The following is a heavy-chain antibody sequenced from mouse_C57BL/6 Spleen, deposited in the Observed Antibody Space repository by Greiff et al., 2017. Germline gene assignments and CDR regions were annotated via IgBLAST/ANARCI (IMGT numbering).Heavy chain of an antibody. J-gene: IGHJ2*01. V-gene: IGHV3-6*01. Sequence: EVKLQESGPGLVKPSQSLSLTCSVTGYSITSGYYWNWIRQFPGNKLEWMGYISYDGSNNYNPSLKNRISITRDTSKNQFFLKLNSVTTEDTATYYCARGYGSSDYWGQGTTLTVSS. CDR3: ARGYGSSDY. CDR1: GYSITSGYY. D-gene: IGHD1-1*01. CDR2: ISYDGSN.